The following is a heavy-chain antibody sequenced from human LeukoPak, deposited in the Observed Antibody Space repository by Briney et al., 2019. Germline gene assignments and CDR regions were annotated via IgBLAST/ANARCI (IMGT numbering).Heavy chain of an antibody. CDR1: GFTFSNYE. J-gene: IGHJ4*02. D-gene: IGHD5-18*01. CDR3: ARDGQQWPIYY. V-gene: IGHV3-48*03. CDR2: ISSNGSIM. Sequence: GSLRLSCAASGFTFSNYEMIWVRQAPGKGLEWISYISSNGSIMYYADSVKGRFTISRDNAKNSLFLQMNSLRTEDTAVYYCARDGQQWPIYYWGQGTLVTVSS.